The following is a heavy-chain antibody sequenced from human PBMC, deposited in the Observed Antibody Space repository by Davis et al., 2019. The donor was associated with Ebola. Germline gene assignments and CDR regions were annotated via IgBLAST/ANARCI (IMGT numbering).Heavy chain of an antibody. CDR1: GFTFSSYA. D-gene: IGHD5-12*01. Sequence: GESLKISCAASGFTFSSYAMSWVRQAPGKGLEWVSAISGSGGSTYYADSVKGRFTISRDNTKNSLSLQMSNLRAEDSAVYYCARAMGGNDDYFDYWGQGTLVTVSS. CDR2: ISGSGGST. V-gene: IGHV3-23*01. CDR3: ARAMGGNDDYFDY. J-gene: IGHJ4*01.